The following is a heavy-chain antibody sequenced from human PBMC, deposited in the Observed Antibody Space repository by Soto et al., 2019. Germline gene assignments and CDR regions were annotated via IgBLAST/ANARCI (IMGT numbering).Heavy chain of an antibody. J-gene: IGHJ5*02. CDR3: ARAQVVNAIAWFDP. Sequence: SETLSLTCAVSGYSISSGYYWGWIRQPPGKGLEWIGSIYHSGSTYYNPSLKSRVAISVDTSKNQFSLKLSSVTAADTAVYYCARAQVVNAIAWFDPWGQGTLVTVSS. CDR1: GYSISSGYY. CDR2: IYHSGST. D-gene: IGHD2-21*01. V-gene: IGHV4-38-2*01.